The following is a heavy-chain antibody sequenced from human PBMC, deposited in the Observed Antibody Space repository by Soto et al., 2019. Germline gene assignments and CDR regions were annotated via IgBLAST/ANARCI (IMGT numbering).Heavy chain of an antibody. CDR3: ARDFNCTRRCIDVFDI. Sequence: QVQWVQSGAEVKKPGASVKVSCKASGYSFINYDISWVRQAPGQGLEWMGWVSAYNGNTNYAQKFQGRVTMTTDTSTSTAYMELRSLRSDDTAVYYCARDFNCTRRCIDVFDIWGQGTMVTVSS. CDR2: VSAYNGNT. V-gene: IGHV1-18*01. J-gene: IGHJ3*02. D-gene: IGHD2-8*01. CDR1: GYSFINYD.